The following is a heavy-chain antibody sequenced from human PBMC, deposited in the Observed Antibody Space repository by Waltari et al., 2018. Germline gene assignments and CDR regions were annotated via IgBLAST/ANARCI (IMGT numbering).Heavy chain of an antibody. J-gene: IGHJ3*02. CDR2: INHSGST. V-gene: IGHV4-34*01. CDR1: GGSFSGYY. Sequence: QVQLQQWGAGLLKPSEPLSLTCAVYGGSFSGYYWSSIRHPPGKGLEWIGEINHSGSTNYNPSLKSRVTISVDTSKNQFSLKLSSVTATDTAVYYCARGVYYYDSSGPAVAFDIWGQGTMVTVSS. D-gene: IGHD3-22*01. CDR3: ARGVYYYDSSGPAVAFDI.